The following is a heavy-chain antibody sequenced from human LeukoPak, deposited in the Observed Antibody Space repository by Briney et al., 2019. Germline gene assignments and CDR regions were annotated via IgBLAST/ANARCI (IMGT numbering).Heavy chain of an antibody. V-gene: IGHV3-33*06. CDR1: GFTFSSYG. CDR3: AKGSGIVVVTFYFDY. Sequence: GGSLRLSCAASGFTFSSYGMHWVRQAPGKGLEWVAVIWYDGSNKYYADSVKGRFTISRDNSKNTLYLQMNSLRAEDTAVYYCAKGSGIVVVTFYFDYWGQGTLVTVSS. CDR2: IWYDGSNK. J-gene: IGHJ4*02. D-gene: IGHD2-21*02.